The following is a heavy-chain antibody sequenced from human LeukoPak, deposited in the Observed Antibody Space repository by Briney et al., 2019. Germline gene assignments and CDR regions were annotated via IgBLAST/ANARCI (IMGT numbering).Heavy chain of an antibody. V-gene: IGHV3-48*03. Sequence: GGSLRLSCAASGFTFSSYEMNWVRQAPGKGLEWVSYISSSGSTIYYADSVKGRFTISRDNAKNSLYLQMNSLRAGDTAVYYCARDNSWYSSGWYFDYWGQGTLVTVSS. J-gene: IGHJ4*02. CDR3: ARDNSWYSSGWYFDY. CDR1: GFTFSSYE. CDR2: ISSSGSTI. D-gene: IGHD6-19*01.